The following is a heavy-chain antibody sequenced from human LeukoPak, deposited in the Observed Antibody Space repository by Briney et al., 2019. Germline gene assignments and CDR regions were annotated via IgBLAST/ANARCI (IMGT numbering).Heavy chain of an antibody. CDR1: GFTFSRAW. CDR3: SRVTAYYYYGMDV. Sequence: GGSLRLSCAASGFTFSRAWMSWVRQAPGKGLKWVGRIKSKGDGGTTDYAAPVKGRFTISRDDSENTLYLQMNSLKTEDAAVYYCSRVTAYYYYGMDVWGQGTTVTVSS. CDR2: IKSKGDGGTT. D-gene: IGHD2-21*02. V-gene: IGHV3-15*01. J-gene: IGHJ6*02.